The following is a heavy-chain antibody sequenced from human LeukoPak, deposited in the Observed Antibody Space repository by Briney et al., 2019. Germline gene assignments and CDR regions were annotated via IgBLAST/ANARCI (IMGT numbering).Heavy chain of an antibody. D-gene: IGHD1-26*01. Sequence: GGSLRLSYAASGFTFSSSAMSWVRQPPGKGLEWVSTISGGGGSTYYADSVKGRFTISRDNSKNTLYLQVNSLRAEDTAVYYCAKGGKWDVTPFDYWGQGTLVTVSS. CDR3: AKGGKWDVTPFDY. CDR2: ISGGGGST. J-gene: IGHJ4*02. CDR1: GFTFSSSA. V-gene: IGHV3-23*01.